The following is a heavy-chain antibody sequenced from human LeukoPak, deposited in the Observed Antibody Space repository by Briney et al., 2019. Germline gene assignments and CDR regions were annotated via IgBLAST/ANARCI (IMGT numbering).Heavy chain of an antibody. J-gene: IGHJ4*02. V-gene: IGHV3-23*01. CDR2: IAGSDGFT. CDR1: GFPFSSYA. Sequence: GGSLRLSCAASGFPFSSYAMNWVRQAPGKGLEWVSVIAGSDGFTQYADSVKGRFTISRDNSKNTVYLQMNRLRVEDTALYYCVRSLDYWGQGTLVTVSS. CDR3: VRSLDY.